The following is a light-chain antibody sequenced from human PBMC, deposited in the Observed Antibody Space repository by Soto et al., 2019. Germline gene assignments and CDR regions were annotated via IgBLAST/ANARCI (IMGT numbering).Light chain of an antibody. J-gene: IGKJ1*01. CDR1: QSLLHSNGYNY. CDR2: LGS. V-gene: IGKV2-28*01. Sequence: DIVMTQSPLSLPVTPGEPASISCRSSQSLLHSNGYNYLDWYLQKPGQSPQLLIYLGSNRSSGVPDRFSGSGSGTYFTLKISRVEAEDVGVYYCMQALQTPPTFGQGTKGEIK. CDR3: MQALQTPPT.